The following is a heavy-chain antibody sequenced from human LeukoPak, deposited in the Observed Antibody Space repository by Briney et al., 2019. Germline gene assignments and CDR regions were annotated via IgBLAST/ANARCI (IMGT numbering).Heavy chain of an antibody. D-gene: IGHD6-19*01. J-gene: IGHJ4*02. CDR1: GGSISSYY. CDR2: IYYSGST. CDR3: SRPHSGWDLYSFDY. V-gene: IGHV4-59*01. Sequence: SETLSLTCTVSGGSISSYYWSWIRQPPGKGLEWIGYIYYSGSTNYNPSLKSRVTISVDTSKNQFSLKLSSVTAADTAVYYCSRPHSGWDLYSFDYWGQGALVTVSS.